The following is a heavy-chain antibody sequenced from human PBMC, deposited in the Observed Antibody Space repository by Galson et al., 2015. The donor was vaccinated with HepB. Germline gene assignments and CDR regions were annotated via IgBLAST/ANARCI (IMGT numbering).Heavy chain of an antibody. CDR3: ARGRRIVVGGRYYYYGMDV. J-gene: IGHJ6*02. CDR2: IWYDGSNK. D-gene: IGHD6-19*01. Sequence: SLRLSCAASGFTFNNYAMRWVRQAPGKGLEWMAVIWYDGSNKYYADSVKGRFTISRDNSKNTLSLQMNSLRAEDTAVYYCARGRRIVVGGRYYYYGMDVWGQGTTVTVSS. V-gene: IGHV3-33*01. CDR1: GFTFNNYA.